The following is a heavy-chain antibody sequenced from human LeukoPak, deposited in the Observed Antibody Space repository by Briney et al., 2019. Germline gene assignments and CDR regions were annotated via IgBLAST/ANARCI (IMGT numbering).Heavy chain of an antibody. Sequence: GGSLRLSCAASGFTFSSYAMSWVRQAPGKGLEWVSAISGSGGSTYYADSVKGRFTISRDNSKNTLYLQMNSLRAEDTAVYYCAKVRRDYYDSSGYTRPEYFQHWGQGTLVTVSS. CDR1: GFTFSSYA. D-gene: IGHD3-22*01. CDR2: ISGSGGST. J-gene: IGHJ1*01. CDR3: AKVRRDYYDSSGYTRPEYFQH. V-gene: IGHV3-23*01.